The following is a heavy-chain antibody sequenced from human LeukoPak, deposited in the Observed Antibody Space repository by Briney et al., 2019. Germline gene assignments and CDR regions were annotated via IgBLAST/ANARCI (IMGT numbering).Heavy chain of an antibody. D-gene: IGHD3-22*01. Sequence: GGSLRLSCAASGFTFSSYAMSWVRQAPGKGLEWVSAISGSGASTYYVDSVKGRFTISRDNSKNTLYLQMNSRRAEDTAVYYCAKDRRDSSGYYDYWGQGTLVTVSS. J-gene: IGHJ4*02. CDR3: AKDRRDSSGYYDY. CDR1: GFTFSSYA. CDR2: ISGSGAST. V-gene: IGHV3-23*01.